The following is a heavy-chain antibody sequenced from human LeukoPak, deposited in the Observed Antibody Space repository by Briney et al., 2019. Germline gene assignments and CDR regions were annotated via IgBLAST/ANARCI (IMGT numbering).Heavy chain of an antibody. D-gene: IGHD5-12*01. CDR1: GFTLSSYW. CDR2: IKQDGSEK. J-gene: IGHJ4*02. CDR3: ATLVATTRFDY. V-gene: IGHV3-7*01. Sequence: PGGSLSLSCAASGFTLSSYWMSWVRQAPGKGLEWVANIKQDGSEKYYVDSVKGRFTISGDNAKNSLYLQMNSLRAEDTAVYYCATLVATTRFDYWGQGTLATVSS.